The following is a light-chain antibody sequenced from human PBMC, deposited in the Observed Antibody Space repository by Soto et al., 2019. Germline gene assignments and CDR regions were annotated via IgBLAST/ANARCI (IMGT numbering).Light chain of an antibody. Sequence: QSVLTQPPSASGSPGQSVAISCTGTSSDVGGYNYVSWYQQHPGKAPKLMIYEVNKRPSGVPDRFSGSKSGNTASLTVSGLPAEDEADYYCSSYAGSSNVFGTGTNVTVL. V-gene: IGLV2-8*01. CDR3: SSYAGSSNV. CDR1: SSDVGGYNY. J-gene: IGLJ1*01. CDR2: EVN.